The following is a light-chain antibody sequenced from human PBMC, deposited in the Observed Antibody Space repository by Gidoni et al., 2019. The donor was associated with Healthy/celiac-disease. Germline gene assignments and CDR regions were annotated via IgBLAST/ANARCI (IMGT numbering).Light chain of an antibody. J-gene: IGKJ4*01. Sequence: EIVLTQSPATLSFSPGDRATLSCRASHSVSSYLAWYRQKPGQPPRLLIYVASNRATGIPDRLSGTGSGTDFTLTINSLEAEDSAVYYCQQRSNWPLTFGGGTKVEIK. CDR3: QQRSNWPLT. V-gene: IGKV3-11*01. CDR1: HSVSSY. CDR2: VAS.